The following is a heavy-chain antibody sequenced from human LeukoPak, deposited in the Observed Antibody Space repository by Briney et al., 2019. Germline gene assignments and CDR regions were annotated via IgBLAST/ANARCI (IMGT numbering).Heavy chain of an antibody. J-gene: IGHJ4*02. CDR3: AKDSHCSGSWLLSYYFDY. CDR2: ISGSGGST. Sequence: PGGSLRLSCAASGFTISSYAMSWVRQAPGKGLEWVSAISGSGGSTYYADSVKGRFTISRDNSKNTLYLQMNSLRAEDTAVYYCAKDSHCSGSWLLSYYFDYWGQGTLVTVSS. CDR1: GFTISSYA. V-gene: IGHV3-23*01. D-gene: IGHD6-19*01.